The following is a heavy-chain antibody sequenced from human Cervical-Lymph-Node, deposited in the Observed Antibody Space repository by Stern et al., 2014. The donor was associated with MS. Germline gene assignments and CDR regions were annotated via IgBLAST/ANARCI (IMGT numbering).Heavy chain of an antibody. Sequence: QVQLQESGPGLVKPSATLSLTCTVSGDSISGNYWSWIRQPPGQGLEWIGFIYSARSTSYNPSLKSRVTISIDASKTQFSLSLNSVTAADTAVYYCARVVVLAGSRWFDPWGQGILVSVSS. D-gene: IGHD2-15*01. CDR2: IYSARST. J-gene: IGHJ5*02. V-gene: IGHV4-59*01. CDR3: ARVVVLAGSRWFDP. CDR1: GDSISGNY.